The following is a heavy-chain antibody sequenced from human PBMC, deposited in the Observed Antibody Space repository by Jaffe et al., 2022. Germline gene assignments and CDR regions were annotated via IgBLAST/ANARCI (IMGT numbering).Heavy chain of an antibody. CDR1: GYSISSGYY. V-gene: IGHV4-38-2*01. Sequence: QVQLQESGPGLVKPSETLSLTCAVSGYSISSGYYWGWIRQPPGEGLEWMGSMYHTGTTYYNPSLESRVTISVDTSKNQFSLRLSSVTAADTAVYYCARHPAAGDIVPRIRLYYFDYWGQGTLVTVSS. J-gene: IGHJ4*02. D-gene: IGHD5-12*01. CDR3: ARHPAAGDIVPRIRLYYFDY. CDR2: MYHTGTT.